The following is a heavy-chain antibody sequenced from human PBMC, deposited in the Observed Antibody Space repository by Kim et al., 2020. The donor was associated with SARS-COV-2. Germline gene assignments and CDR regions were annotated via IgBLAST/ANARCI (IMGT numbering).Heavy chain of an antibody. CDR1: GITVSSNY. J-gene: IGHJ4*02. V-gene: IGHV3-53*01. CDR2: IYSAGNT. D-gene: IGHD3-10*01. CDR3: ARAIWFGRHYFDY. Sequence: GGSLRLSCAVSGITVSSNYMIWVRRAPGKGLEWASVIYSAGNTYYSDSVEGRFTISRDTSKNTLYLQMNSLKAEDTALYYCARAIWFGRHYFDYWGQGTLVTVSS.